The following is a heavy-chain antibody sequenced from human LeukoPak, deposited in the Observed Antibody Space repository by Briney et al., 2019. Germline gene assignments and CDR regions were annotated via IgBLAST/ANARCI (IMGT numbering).Heavy chain of an antibody. V-gene: IGHV3-7*01. Sequence: PGGSLRLSCAASGFTFRGFLMSWVRQTPGKGLEWEANIKQDGSEKYYADSVKGRFTISRDNTKNSLSLQMNSLRAEDTAVYYCARAGSNWNYVYWGQGTLVTVSS. CDR1: GFTFRGFL. CDR3: ARAGSNWNYVY. J-gene: IGHJ4*02. D-gene: IGHD1-7*01. CDR2: IKQDGSEK.